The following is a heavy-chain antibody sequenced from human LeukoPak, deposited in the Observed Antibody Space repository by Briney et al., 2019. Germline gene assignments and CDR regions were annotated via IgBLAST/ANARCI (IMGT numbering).Heavy chain of an antibody. CDR1: GGTFSSYA. J-gene: IGHJ5*02. Sequence: GSSVKVSCKASGGTFSSYAISWVRQAPGQGLEWVGGIIPIFGTANYAQKFQGRVTITADESTSTAYMELSSLRSEDTAVYYCARDSLYQLSSDPWGQGTLLTVSS. D-gene: IGHD2-2*01. CDR2: IIPIFGTA. V-gene: IGHV1-69*01. CDR3: ARDSLYQLSSDP.